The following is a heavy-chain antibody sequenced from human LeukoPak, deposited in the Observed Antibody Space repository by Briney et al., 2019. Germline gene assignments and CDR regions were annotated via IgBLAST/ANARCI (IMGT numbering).Heavy chain of an antibody. CDR2: MSTSGNS. V-gene: IGHV4-4*07. Sequence: SETLSLACTVSGGSISGYYWSWIRQPAGKGLEWIGRMSTSGNSNYIPSLVSRVTMSVDTSKNQFSLNLSSVTAADTAVYYCTRESGSMRWFDPWGQGTLVTVSS. D-gene: IGHD6-25*01. J-gene: IGHJ5*02. CDR1: GGSISGYY. CDR3: TRESGSMRWFDP.